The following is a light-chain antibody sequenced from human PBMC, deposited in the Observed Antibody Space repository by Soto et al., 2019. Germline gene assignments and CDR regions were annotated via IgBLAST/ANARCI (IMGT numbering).Light chain of an antibody. CDR1: SSNIGNNY. J-gene: IGLJ1*01. Sequence: QSVLTQPPSVSAAPGQKVTISCSGSSSNIGNNYVSWYQQLPGTAPKLLIYDNNKRPSGIPDRFSGSKSGTSATLGITGLQTGDEADYYCGPWDSSLSAYVFGTGTKVTVL. CDR2: DNN. V-gene: IGLV1-51*01. CDR3: GPWDSSLSAYV.